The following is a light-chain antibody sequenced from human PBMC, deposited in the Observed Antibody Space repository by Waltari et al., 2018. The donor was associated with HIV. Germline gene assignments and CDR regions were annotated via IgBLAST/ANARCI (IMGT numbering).Light chain of an antibody. CDR2: REN. CDR1: SRGGKS. Sequence: SYVLTQPPSVSVAPGETAAMNCEGPSRGGKSVQWYHQKPRQAPLWVVFRENGRPSGIPDRFAGSIAESWAALTIGRVEAGDEADYYCHVWDSASDQVVFGGGTKLTVL. CDR3: HVWDSASDQVV. V-gene: IGLV3-21*02. J-gene: IGLJ2*01.